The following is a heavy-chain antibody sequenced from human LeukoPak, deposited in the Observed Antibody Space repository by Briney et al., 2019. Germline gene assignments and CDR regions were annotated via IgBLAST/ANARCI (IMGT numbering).Heavy chain of an antibody. J-gene: IGHJ4*02. V-gene: IGHV4-38-2*02. Sequence: PSETLSLTCTVSGYSISSGYYWGWIRQPPGKGLEWIGSIYHSGSTYYNPSLKSRVTISVDTSKNQFSLKLSSVTAADTAVYYCVRGGLGELPPDFDYWGQGTLVTVSS. D-gene: IGHD3-16*01. CDR3: VRGGLGELPPDFDY. CDR2: IYHSGST. CDR1: GYSISSGYY.